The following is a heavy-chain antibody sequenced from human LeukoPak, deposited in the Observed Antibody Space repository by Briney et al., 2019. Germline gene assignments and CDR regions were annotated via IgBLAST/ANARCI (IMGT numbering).Heavy chain of an antibody. CDR2: IRYDGSNK. V-gene: IGHV3-30*02. D-gene: IGHD1-26*01. CDR1: GFSFRSYA. CDR3: AKDRGGELLAY. J-gene: IGHJ4*02. Sequence: GGSLRLSCAASGFSFRSYAMHWVRQAPGKGLEWVAFIRYDGSNKYYADSLKGRFTISRDNSKNTLYLQMNSLRSEDTAVYYCAKDRGGELLAYWGQGTLVTVSS.